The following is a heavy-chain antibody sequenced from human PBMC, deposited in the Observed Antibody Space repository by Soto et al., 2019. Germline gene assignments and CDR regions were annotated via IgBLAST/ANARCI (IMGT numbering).Heavy chain of an antibody. CDR3: ARHGRDFWSGYYYYYMDV. J-gene: IGHJ6*03. V-gene: IGHV4-39*01. D-gene: IGHD3-3*01. CDR2: IYYSGST. Sequence: SETLSLTCTVSGGSISSSSYYWGWIRQPPGKGLEWIGSIYYSGSTYYNPSLKSRVTISVDTSKNQFSLKLSSVTAADTAVYYCARHGRDFWSGYYYYYMDVWAKGPRSPSP. CDR1: GGSISSSSYY.